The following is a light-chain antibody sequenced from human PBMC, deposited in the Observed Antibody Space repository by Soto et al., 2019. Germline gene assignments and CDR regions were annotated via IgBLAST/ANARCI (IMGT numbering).Light chain of an antibody. CDR3: QQYGSSPKT. Sequence: EIVLTQSPGTLSLSPRERATLSCRASQSVSSSYLAWYQQKPGQAPRLLIYGASSRATGIPDRFSGSGSGTDFNLTISRLEPEDFAVYYCQQYGSSPKTFGQGTKVEIK. V-gene: IGKV3-20*01. J-gene: IGKJ1*01. CDR1: QSVSSSY. CDR2: GAS.